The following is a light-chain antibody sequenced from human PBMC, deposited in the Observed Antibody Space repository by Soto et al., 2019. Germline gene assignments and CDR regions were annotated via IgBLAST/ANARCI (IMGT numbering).Light chain of an antibody. J-gene: IGKJ1*01. V-gene: IGKV3-20*01. CDR1: QSVSSSY. CDR2: GAS. CDR3: HQYSSSRKT. Sequence: EIVLTQSPGTLSLYPGERATLSCRASQSVSSSYLAWYQQKPGQAPRLLIYGASSRATGIPDRFSGSGSGTDFTLTISRLEPEDSAVYYCHQYSSSRKTFGQGTKVDIK.